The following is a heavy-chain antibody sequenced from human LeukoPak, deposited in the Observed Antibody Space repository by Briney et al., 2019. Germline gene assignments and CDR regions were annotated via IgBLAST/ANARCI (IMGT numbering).Heavy chain of an antibody. CDR1: SGSISSSSYY. J-gene: IGHJ6*02. V-gene: IGHV4-39*01. CDR2: IYYSGST. D-gene: IGHD5-18*01. Sequence: SETLSLTCTVSSGSISSSSYYWGWIRQPPGEGLEWIGNIYYSGSTYYNPSLKSRVTISVDTSKNQFSLNLSSVTAADSALYYCARVRYSYGYYYAMGVWGQGTTVTVSS. CDR3: ARVRYSYGYYYAMGV.